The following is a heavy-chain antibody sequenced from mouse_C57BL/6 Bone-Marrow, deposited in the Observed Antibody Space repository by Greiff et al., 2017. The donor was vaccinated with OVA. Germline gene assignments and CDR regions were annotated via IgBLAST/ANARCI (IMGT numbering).Heavy chain of an antibody. CDR3: ARRDGSSYEWFAY. CDR1: GYTFTNYW. J-gene: IGHJ3*01. Sequence: VQVVESGAELVRPGTSVKMSCKASGYTFTNYWIGWAKQRPGHGLEWIGDIYPGGGYTNYNEKFKGKATLTADKSSSTAYMQFSSLTSEDSAIYYCARRDGSSYEWFAYWGQGTLVTVSA. V-gene: IGHV1-63*01. D-gene: IGHD1-1*01. CDR2: IYPGGGYT.